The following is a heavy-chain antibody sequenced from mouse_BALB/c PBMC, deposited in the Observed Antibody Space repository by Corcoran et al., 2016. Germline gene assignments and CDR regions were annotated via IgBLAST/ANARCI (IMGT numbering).Heavy chain of an antibody. D-gene: IGHD2-3*01. CDR1: GYTFTNYG. Sequence: QIQLVQSGPELKKPGETVKISCKASGYTFTNYGMNWVKQAPGKGLKWMGWINTYTGEPTYADDFKGRFAFSLETSASTAYLQINNLKNDDTATYFCARRLLQFDYWGQGTTLTVSS. CDR2: INTYTGEP. V-gene: IGHV9-3-1*01. CDR3: ARRLLQFDY. J-gene: IGHJ2*01.